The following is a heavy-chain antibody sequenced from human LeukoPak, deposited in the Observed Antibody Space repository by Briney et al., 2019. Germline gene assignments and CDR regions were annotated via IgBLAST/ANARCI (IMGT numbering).Heavy chain of an antibody. J-gene: IGHJ4*02. Sequence: ASVKVSCKASGYTFTSYGISWVRQAPGQGLEWMGWISAYNGNTNYAQKLQGRVTMTTDTSTSTAYMELRSLRSDDTAVYYCARDRPDYYDSSGYYRDNFDYWGQGTLLTVSS. CDR2: ISAYNGNT. D-gene: IGHD3-22*01. V-gene: IGHV1-18*01. CDR3: ARDRPDYYDSSGYYRDNFDY. CDR1: GYTFTSYG.